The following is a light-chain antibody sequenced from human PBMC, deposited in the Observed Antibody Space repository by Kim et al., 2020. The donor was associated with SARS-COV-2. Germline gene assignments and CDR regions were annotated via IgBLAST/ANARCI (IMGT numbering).Light chain of an antibody. CDR3: NSRDSSGNPV. V-gene: IGLV3-19*01. CDR2: GKN. CDR1: SLRSYY. Sequence: VDLGQTDRITCQGDSLRSYYASWYQQKPGQAPVLVIYGKNNRPSGIPDRFSGSSSGNTASLTITGAQAEDEADYYCNSRDSSGNPVFGGGTQLTV. J-gene: IGLJ2*01.